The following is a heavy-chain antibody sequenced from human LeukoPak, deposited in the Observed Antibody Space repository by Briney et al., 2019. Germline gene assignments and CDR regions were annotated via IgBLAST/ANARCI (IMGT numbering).Heavy chain of an antibody. D-gene: IGHD3-3*01. CDR2: IYPGDSNT. CDR1: GYSFTSYW. V-gene: IGHV5-51*01. CDR3: ARQRTSDFRGDSSGYYFDY. J-gene: IGHJ4*02. Sequence: GESLKISCKGSGYSFTSYWIAWVRQMPGKGLEWMGIIYPGDSNTRYSPSFQGQVTISADKSINTAYLQWSSLKDSDTAMYYCARQRTSDFRGDSSGYYFDYWGQGTLVTVSS.